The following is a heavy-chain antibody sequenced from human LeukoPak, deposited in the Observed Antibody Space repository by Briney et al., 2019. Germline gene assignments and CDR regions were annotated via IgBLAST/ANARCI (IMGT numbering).Heavy chain of an antibody. D-gene: IGHD3-22*01. Sequence: GGSLRLSCAASGFTFSSYAMSWVRQAPGTGLEWVSAISGSGDLTYYADSVKGRFTISRDNSKNTVYLQMNSLRAEDTAIYYCAKVGTRYDSSGYYQNWFDPWGQETLVTVSS. CDR1: GFTFSSYA. CDR3: AKVGTRYDSSGYYQNWFDP. V-gene: IGHV3-23*01. J-gene: IGHJ5*02. CDR2: ISGSGDLT.